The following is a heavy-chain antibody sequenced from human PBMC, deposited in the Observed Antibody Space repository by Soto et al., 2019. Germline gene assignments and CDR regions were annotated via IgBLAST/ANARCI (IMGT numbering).Heavy chain of an antibody. Sequence: QLVQSGAEVRRPGASVKVSCKASGFTFTDYQMHWVRQAPGQGLEWVGWINPNTGDAKYAQKFRGWVTMTTDTSSATGYLELSSLRSDATATYFCARDGAVAGGDHGMDVWGRGTSVTVSS. V-gene: IGHV1-2*04. D-gene: IGHD6-13*01. CDR3: ARDGAVAGGDHGMDV. CDR1: GFTFTDYQ. CDR2: INPNTGDA. J-gene: IGHJ6*02.